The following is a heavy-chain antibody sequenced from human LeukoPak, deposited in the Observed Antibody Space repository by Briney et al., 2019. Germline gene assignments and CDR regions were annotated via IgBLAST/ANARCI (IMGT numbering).Heavy chain of an antibody. CDR3: AGTVNYYYYGMDV. Sequence: GRSLRLSCAASGFTFSSYAMHWVRQAPGEGLEWVAVISYDGSNKYYADSVKGRFTISRDNSKNTLYLQMNSLRAEDTAVYYCAGTVNYYYYGMDVWGQGTTVTVSS. V-gene: IGHV3-30-3*01. CDR1: GFTFSSYA. J-gene: IGHJ6*02. D-gene: IGHD4-11*01. CDR2: ISYDGSNK.